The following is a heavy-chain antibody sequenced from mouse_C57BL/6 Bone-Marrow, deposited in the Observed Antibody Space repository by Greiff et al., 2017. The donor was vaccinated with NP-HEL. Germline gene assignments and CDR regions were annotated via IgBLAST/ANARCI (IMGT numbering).Heavy chain of an antibody. Sequence: VQLKESGTVLARPRASVKMSCKTSGYTFTSYWMHWVKQRPGQGLEWIGAIYPGNGDTSYNQKFKGKAKLTAVTSTSTAYVELSSLTNEDSAVYCATYDNYYYAMDYWGQGNSVTVSS. CDR3: TYDNYYYAMDY. CDR1: GYTFTSYW. V-gene: IGHV1-5*01. D-gene: IGHD2-1*01. J-gene: IGHJ4*01. CDR2: IYPGNGDT.